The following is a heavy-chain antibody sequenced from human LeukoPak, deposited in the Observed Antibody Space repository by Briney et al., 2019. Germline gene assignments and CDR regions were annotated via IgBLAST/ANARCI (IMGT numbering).Heavy chain of an antibody. CDR3: ARDRGYYDILTGYYGSRFDP. Sequence: SETLSLTCTVSGGSISSSSYYWGWIRQPPGKGLEWIGSIYYSGSTYYNPSLKSRVTISVDTSKNQFSLKLSSVTAADTAVYYCARDRGYYDILTGYYGSRFDPWGQGTLVTVSS. CDR2: IYYSGST. J-gene: IGHJ5*02. CDR1: GGSISSSSYY. V-gene: IGHV4-39*07. D-gene: IGHD3-9*01.